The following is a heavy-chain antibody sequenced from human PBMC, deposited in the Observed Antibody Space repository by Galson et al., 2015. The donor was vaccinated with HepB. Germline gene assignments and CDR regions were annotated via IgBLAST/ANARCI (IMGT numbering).Heavy chain of an antibody. CDR3: ARDRSRAYGSVSYSGVWFDP. V-gene: IGHV1-2*06. CDR2: INPNSGGT. J-gene: IGHJ5*02. D-gene: IGHD3-10*01. CDR1: GYTFIGQY. Sequence: SVKVSCKASGYTFIGQYMHWVRQAPGQGLEWMGRINPNSGGTNYAQKFQGRVTMTRDTSISTAYMELSRLRSDDTAVYYCARDRSRAYGSVSYSGVWFDPVGQGTLVTVSS.